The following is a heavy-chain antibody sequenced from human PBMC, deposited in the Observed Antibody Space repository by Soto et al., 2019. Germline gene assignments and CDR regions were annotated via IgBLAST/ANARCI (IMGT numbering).Heavy chain of an antibody. CDR3: ARGDDYGDYWFDP. J-gene: IGHJ5*02. CDR2: IYYSGST. D-gene: IGHD4-17*01. CDR1: GGSISSGGYY. Sequence: QVQLQESGPGLVKPSQTLSLTCTVSGGSISSGGYYWSWIRQHPGKGLEWIGYIYYSGSTYYNPSLKSRVTISVDTSKNHCSLKLSSVTAADTAVYYCARGDDYGDYWFDPWGQGTLVTVSS. V-gene: IGHV4-31*03.